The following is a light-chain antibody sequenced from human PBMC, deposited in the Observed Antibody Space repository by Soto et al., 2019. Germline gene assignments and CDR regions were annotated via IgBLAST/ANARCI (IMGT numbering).Light chain of an antibody. V-gene: IGLV7-46*01. CDR1: TGAVTNGHY. J-gene: IGLJ1*01. CDR2: DTT. Sequence: QAVVTQEPSLTVSPGGTVTLTCGSSTGAVTNGHYPYWFQQKPGQAPRTLIYDTTIRHSWTPARFSGSLLGGKAALTLSGAQPEDEAEYYCLLSYNGPYVFGTGTKVTVL. CDR3: LLSYNGPYV.